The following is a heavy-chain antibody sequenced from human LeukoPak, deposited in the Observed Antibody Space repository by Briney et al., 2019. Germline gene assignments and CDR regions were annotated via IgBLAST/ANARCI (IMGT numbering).Heavy chain of an antibody. D-gene: IGHD6-19*01. CDR2: INPNSGGT. CDR1: GYTFTGYY. Sequence: ASVKVSCKASGYTFTGYYMHWVRQAPGQGLEWMGWINPNSGGTNYAQKFQGRVTMTRDTSISTAYMELSRLRSDDTAVYYCARDPTPGYSSGWPDYWGQGTLVTVSS. CDR3: ARDPTPGYSSGWPDY. J-gene: IGHJ4*02. V-gene: IGHV1-2*02.